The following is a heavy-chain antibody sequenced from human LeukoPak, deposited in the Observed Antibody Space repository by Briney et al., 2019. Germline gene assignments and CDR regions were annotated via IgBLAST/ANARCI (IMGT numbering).Heavy chain of an antibody. D-gene: IGHD3-3*01. J-gene: IGHJ4*02. CDR1: GGSISGYY. Sequence: PSETLSLTCVVSGGSISGYYLSWIRQVPGRGLEWIGFIHDSGSTNYNPSLKSRVTMSVDTSKNQFSLNLSSVTAADTAVYFCARESEWSGFFVFWGQGTLVTVSS. CDR2: IHDSGST. V-gene: IGHV4-59*01. CDR3: ARESEWSGFFVF.